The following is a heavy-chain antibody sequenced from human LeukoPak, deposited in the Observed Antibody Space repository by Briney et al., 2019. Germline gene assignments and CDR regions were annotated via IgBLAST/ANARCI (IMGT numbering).Heavy chain of an antibody. Sequence: GGSLRLSCAASGFTFSSYGMMWVRQAPGKGLEWALGISGSGGSTYYADSVKGRFTISRDNSKNTLYLQVNSLRVEDTALYYCARRDYYSGSYVDYWGQGTLVTVSS. CDR3: ARRDYYSGSYVDY. J-gene: IGHJ4*02. D-gene: IGHD3-10*01. V-gene: IGHV3-23*01. CDR1: GFTFSSYG. CDR2: ISGSGGST.